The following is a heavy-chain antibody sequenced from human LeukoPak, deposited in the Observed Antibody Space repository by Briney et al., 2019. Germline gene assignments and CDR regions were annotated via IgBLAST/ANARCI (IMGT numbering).Heavy chain of an antibody. CDR1: GFTFSDYY. J-gene: IGHJ4*02. Sequence: GGSLRLSCAASGFTFSDYYMSWIRQAPGKGLERVSYISSSGSTTYYADSVNGRFTVTRDNAKNPLYLPMNSLRAEDRAVYYCARGSNSSSWYVDDYWGQGTLVNVSS. D-gene: IGHD6-13*01. V-gene: IGHV3-11*01. CDR2: ISSSGSTT. CDR3: ARGSNSSSWYVDDY.